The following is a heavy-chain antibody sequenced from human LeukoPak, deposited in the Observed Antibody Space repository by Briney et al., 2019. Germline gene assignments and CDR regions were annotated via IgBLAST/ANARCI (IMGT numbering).Heavy chain of an antibody. Sequence: PGGSLRLSCAASGFTVSSNYMSWVRQAPGKGLEWVSVIYSGGSTYYADSVKGRFTISRDNSKNTLYLQMNGLRAEDTAVYYCARAQDPYYDILTGFDYWGQGTLVTVSS. V-gene: IGHV3-53*01. CDR1: GFTVSSNY. CDR2: IYSGGST. J-gene: IGHJ4*02. D-gene: IGHD3-9*01. CDR3: ARAQDPYYDILTGFDY.